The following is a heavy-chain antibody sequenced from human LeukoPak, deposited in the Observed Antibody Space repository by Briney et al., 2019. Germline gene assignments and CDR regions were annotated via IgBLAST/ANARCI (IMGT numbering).Heavy chain of an antibody. V-gene: IGHV3-9*01. D-gene: IGHD3-22*01. Sequence: PGGSLRLSCAASGFTFDDYAMHWVRQAPGKGLEWVSGISWNSGSIGYADSVKGRFTISRDNSKNTLYLQMNSLRAEDTAVYYCARDTYYYDSSGDNYYYYGMDVWGQGTTVTVSS. J-gene: IGHJ6*02. CDR2: ISWNSGSI. CDR3: ARDTYYYDSSGDNYYYYGMDV. CDR1: GFTFDDYA.